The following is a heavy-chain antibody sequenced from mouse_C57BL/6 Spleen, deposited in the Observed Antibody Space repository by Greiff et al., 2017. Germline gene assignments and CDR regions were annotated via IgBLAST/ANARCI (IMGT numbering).Heavy chain of an antibody. Sequence: QVQLQQSGPELVKPGASVKISCKASGYSFTCYYIHWVKQRPGQGLEWIGWIYPGRGNTKYNEKFKGKATLTADTSSSTAYMQLSSLTSEDSAVYYCARYYYGPYWYFDVWGTGTTVTVSS. CDR3: ARYYYGPYWYFDV. CDR1: GYSFTCYY. V-gene: IGHV1-66*01. J-gene: IGHJ1*03. CDR2: IYPGRGNT. D-gene: IGHD1-1*01.